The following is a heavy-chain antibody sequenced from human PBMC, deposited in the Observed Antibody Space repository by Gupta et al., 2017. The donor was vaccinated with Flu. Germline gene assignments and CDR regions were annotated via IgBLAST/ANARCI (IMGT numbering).Heavy chain of an antibody. D-gene: IGHD2-21*02. V-gene: IGHV4-39*01. CDR1: GGSISSSSYY. J-gene: IGHJ4*02. Sequence: QLQLQESGPGLVKPSETLSLTCTVSGGSISSSSYYWGWIRQPPGKGLEWIGSIYYSGSTYYNPSLKSRVTISVDTSKNQFSLKLSSVTAADTAVYYCARHVIRRQVVTALGYWGQGTLVTVSS. CDR3: ARHVIRRQVVTALGY. CDR2: IYYSGST.